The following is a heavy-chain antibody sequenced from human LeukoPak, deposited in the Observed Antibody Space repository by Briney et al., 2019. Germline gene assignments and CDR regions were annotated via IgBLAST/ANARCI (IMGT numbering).Heavy chain of an antibody. J-gene: IGHJ4*02. D-gene: IGHD3-10*01. CDR1: GFTFSNYA. CDR2: ISGSGGST. V-gene: IGHV3-23*01. CDR3: ARGAVGELFNFDY. Sequence: GGSLRLSCAASGFTFSNYAMSWVRQAPGKGLEWVSAISGSGGSTYYADSVKGRFTISRDNSKNTLYLQMNSLRAEDTAVYYCARGAVGELFNFDYWGQGTLVTVSS.